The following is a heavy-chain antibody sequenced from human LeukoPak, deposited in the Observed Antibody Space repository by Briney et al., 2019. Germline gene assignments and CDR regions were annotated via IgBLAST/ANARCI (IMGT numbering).Heavy chain of an antibody. Sequence: SETLSLTCTVSGGSISSYYWSWIRQPPGKGLEWIGYIYYSGSTNYNPSLKSRVTISVDTSKNQFSLKLSSVTAADTAVYYCARGGFFLDYWGQGTLVTVSS. V-gene: IGHV4-59*01. CDR3: ARGGFFLDY. D-gene: IGHD3-10*01. CDR2: IYYSGST. CDR1: GGSISSYY. J-gene: IGHJ4*02.